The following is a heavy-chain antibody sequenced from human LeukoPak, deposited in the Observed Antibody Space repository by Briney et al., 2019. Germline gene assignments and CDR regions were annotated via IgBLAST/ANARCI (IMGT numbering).Heavy chain of an antibody. Sequence: GGSLRLSCAASGFTFISYAMSWVRQAPGKGLEWVSAISGSGGSTYYADSVKGRFTISRDNSKNTLYLQMNSLRAEDTAVYYCAKDRDWYQLLLTPYFDYWGQGTLVIVSS. V-gene: IGHV3-23*01. CDR3: AKDRDWYQLLLTPYFDY. D-gene: IGHD2-2*01. J-gene: IGHJ4*02. CDR1: GFTFISYA. CDR2: ISGSGGST.